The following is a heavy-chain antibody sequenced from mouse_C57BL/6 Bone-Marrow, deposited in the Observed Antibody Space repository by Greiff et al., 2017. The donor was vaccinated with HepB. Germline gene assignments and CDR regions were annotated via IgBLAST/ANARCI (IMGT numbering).Heavy chain of an antibody. V-gene: IGHV1-82*01. Sequence: VKLVESGPELVKPGASVKISCKASGYAFSSSWMNWVKQRPGKGLEWIGRIYPGDGDTNYNGKFKGKATLAADKSSSTAYMQLSSLTSEDSAVYFCAREGWSYFDYWGQGTTLTVSS. J-gene: IGHJ2*01. CDR3: AREGWSYFDY. D-gene: IGHD2-3*01. CDR1: GYAFSSSW. CDR2: IYPGDGDT.